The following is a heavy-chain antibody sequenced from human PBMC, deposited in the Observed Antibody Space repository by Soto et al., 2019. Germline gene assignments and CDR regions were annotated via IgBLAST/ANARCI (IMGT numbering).Heavy chain of an antibody. J-gene: IGHJ6*02. CDR1: GFTFSSYA. CDR2: IGESGTPT. D-gene: IGHD2-2*01. Sequence: EVQLLESGGGLVQPGGSLRLSCAASGFTFSSYAMTWVRQAPGKGLEWVSLIGESGTPTYYADSVKGRFTISRDNSGNTLFLEMYSLRAEDTAVYYCARYIPGVRYYGIDVWGQGTTVTVSS. V-gene: IGHV3-23*01. CDR3: ARYIPGVRYYGIDV.